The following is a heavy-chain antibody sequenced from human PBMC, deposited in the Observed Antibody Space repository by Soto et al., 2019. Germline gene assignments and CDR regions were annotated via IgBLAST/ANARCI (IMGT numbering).Heavy chain of an antibody. Sequence: SETLSLTSTVSGGSISSYYWSWIRQRPGKVLEWIGYIYYSGSTHYNPSFKSRVTISVDTSKNQFSLKVSSGTAADTAVYYCARTYYYDSSGYYLFDYWGQGTLVTVSS. CDR1: GGSISSYY. D-gene: IGHD3-22*01. CDR3: ARTYYYDSSGYYLFDY. V-gene: IGHV4-59*01. CDR2: IYYSGST. J-gene: IGHJ4*02.